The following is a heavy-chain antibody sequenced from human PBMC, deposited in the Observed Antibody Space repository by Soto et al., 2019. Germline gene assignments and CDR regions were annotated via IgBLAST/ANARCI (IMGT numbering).Heavy chain of an antibody. CDR1: GFTFSSYA. CDR2: ISGSGGST. J-gene: IGHJ4*02. Sequence: GGSLRLSCAASGFTFSSYAMSWVRQAPGKGLEWVSAISGSGGSTYYADSVKGRFTISRDNSKNTLYLQMNSLRAEDTAVYYCAKAISPYDILTGYSYWGQGTLVTVSS. V-gene: IGHV3-23*01. D-gene: IGHD3-9*01. CDR3: AKAISPYDILTGYSY.